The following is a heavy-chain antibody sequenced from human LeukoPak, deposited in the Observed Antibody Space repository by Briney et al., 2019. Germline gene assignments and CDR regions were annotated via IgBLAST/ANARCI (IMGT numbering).Heavy chain of an antibody. J-gene: IGHJ6*03. Sequence: ASVKVSCKASGYTFTGYYMHWVRQAPGQGLEWMGIINPSGGSTSYAQKFQGRVTMTRDTSTSTVYMELSSLRSEDTAVYYCARGHSSSWDYYYYYYMDVWGKGTTVTVSS. CDR3: ARGHSSSWDYYYYYYMDV. CDR2: INPSGGST. CDR1: GYTFTGYY. D-gene: IGHD6-13*01. V-gene: IGHV1-46*01.